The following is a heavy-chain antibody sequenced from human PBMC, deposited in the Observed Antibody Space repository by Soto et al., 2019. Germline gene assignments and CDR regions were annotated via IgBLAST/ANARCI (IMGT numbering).Heavy chain of an antibody. Sequence: QLQESGPGLVKPSETMSLTCTVSGDSSSGGIFYWGWMRQLAGKGLEWIGSINYSGHTYHNPSLKSRVTISVDPSRNQFSLDLTSVTAADTAVYSCVRQRAWYGEWAFDIWGQWTMVTVSS. CDR2: INYSGHT. CDR3: VRQRAWYGEWAFDI. V-gene: IGHV4-39*01. CDR1: GDSSSGGIFY. D-gene: IGHD3-10*01. J-gene: IGHJ3*02.